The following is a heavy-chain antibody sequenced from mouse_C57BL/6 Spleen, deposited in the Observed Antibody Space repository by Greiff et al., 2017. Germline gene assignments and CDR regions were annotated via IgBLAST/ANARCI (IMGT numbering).Heavy chain of an antibody. Sequence: EVKLQQSGPELVKPGASVKISCKASGYTFTDYYMNWVKQSHGKSLEWIGDINPNNGGTSYNQKFKGKATLTVDKSSSTAYMELRSLTSEDSAVYYCATTYYFDYWGQGTTLTVSS. CDR3: ATTYYFDY. CDR2: INPNNGGT. CDR1: GYTFTDYY. D-gene: IGHD5-5*01. J-gene: IGHJ2*01. V-gene: IGHV1-26*01.